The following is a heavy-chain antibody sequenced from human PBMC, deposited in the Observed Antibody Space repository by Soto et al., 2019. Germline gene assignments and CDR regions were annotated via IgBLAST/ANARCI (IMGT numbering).Heavy chain of an antibody. D-gene: IGHD3-22*01. J-gene: IGHJ6*02. CDR1: GGGFTNYR. CDR2: ISPLHNTS. CDR3: AIWSTLNPIYYTGMDV. V-gene: IGHV1-69*08. Sequence: SVKVSFKVSGGGFTNYRLNLVRHAPGQGLEWLGGISPLHNTSKYSLKLVGRGTGTAFICSNTVYRHFSALTSDENATYHCAIWSTLNPIYYTGMDVWGQGTTVTVSS.